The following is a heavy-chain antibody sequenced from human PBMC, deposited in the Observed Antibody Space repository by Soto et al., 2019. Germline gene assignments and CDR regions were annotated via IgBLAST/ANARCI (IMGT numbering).Heavy chain of an antibody. D-gene: IGHD4-17*01. J-gene: IGHJ3*02. Sequence: GGSLRLSCSASGFTFSSYEMNWVRQAPGKGLEWVSYISSSGSTIYYADSVKGRFTISRDDAKNSLYLQMNSLRAEDTAVYYCARDVPYGAHDAFDIWGQGTMVTVSS. CDR3: ARDVPYGAHDAFDI. CDR2: ISSSGSTI. CDR1: GFTFSSYE. V-gene: IGHV3-48*03.